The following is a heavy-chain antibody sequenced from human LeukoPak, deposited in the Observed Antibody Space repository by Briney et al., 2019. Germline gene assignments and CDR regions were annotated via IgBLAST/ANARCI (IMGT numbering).Heavy chain of an antibody. CDR2: INPSGGST. CDR3: ARDVEMATITGGPSEY. D-gene: IGHD5-24*01. Sequence: GASVKVSCKASGYTFTNYYMHWVRQAPGHGLEWMGIINPSGGSTSYAQKFQGRVTMTRDTSTSTVYMELSSLRSGDTAVHYCARDVEMATITGGPSEYWGQGTLVTVSS. J-gene: IGHJ4*02. CDR1: GYTFTNYY. V-gene: IGHV1-46*01.